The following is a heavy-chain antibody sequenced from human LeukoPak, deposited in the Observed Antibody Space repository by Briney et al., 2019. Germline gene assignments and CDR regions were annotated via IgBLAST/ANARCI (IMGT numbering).Heavy chain of an antibody. CDR1: GFTFSSYA. D-gene: IGHD6-13*01. J-gene: IGHJ4*02. Sequence: GGSLRLSCAASGFTFSSYAMSWVRQAPGKGLEWVSAISGSGDSTYYGDSVKGRFTISRDNSKNTLYLEMNSLRAEDTAVYYCAKTRPLDSSSWSHGDYWGQGTLVTVSS. CDR3: AKTRPLDSSSWSHGDY. CDR2: ISGSGDST. V-gene: IGHV3-23*01.